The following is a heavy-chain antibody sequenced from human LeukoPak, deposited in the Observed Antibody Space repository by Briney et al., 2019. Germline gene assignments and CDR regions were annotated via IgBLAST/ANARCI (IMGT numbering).Heavy chain of an antibody. J-gene: IGHJ4*02. Sequence: GGSLRLSCAASGFTFSSYAVSWVRQAPNKGLEWVAIIWNDGSNKYYADSVKGRFTISRDNSKYTLYLQMNSLRAEDTAVYYCAREPGYCSGGSCYSFDYWGQGTLVTVSS. CDR3: AREPGYCSGGSCYSFDY. D-gene: IGHD2-15*01. CDR1: GFTFSSYA. CDR2: IWNDGSNK. V-gene: IGHV3-33*08.